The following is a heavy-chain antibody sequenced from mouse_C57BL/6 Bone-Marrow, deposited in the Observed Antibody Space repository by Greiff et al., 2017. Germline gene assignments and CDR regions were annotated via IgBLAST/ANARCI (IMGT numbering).Heavy chain of an antibody. V-gene: IGHV1-69*01. CDR1: GYTFTSYW. CDR2: IDPSDSYT. D-gene: IGHD2-4*01. J-gene: IGHJ3*01. Sequence: QVQLQQPGAELVMPGASVKLSCKASGYTFTSYWMHWVKQRPGQGLEWIGEIDPSDSYTNYNQKFKGKSTLTVDKSSTTAYMQLSSLTSDDSAVYYCAREDDYEGFAYWGQGTLVTVSA. CDR3: AREDDYEGFAY.